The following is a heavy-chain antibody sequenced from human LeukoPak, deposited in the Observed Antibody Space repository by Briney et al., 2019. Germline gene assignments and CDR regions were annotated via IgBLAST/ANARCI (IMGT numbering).Heavy chain of an antibody. CDR1: GYTFTSYA. CDR2: INAGNGNT. CDR3: ARASYSSNWAFDY. Sequence: GASVKVSCKASGYTFTSYAMHWVRQAPGQRLEWMGWINAGNGNTKYSQEFQGRVTITRDTSASTAYMDLSSLRSEDMAVYYCARASYSSNWAFDYWGQGTLVTVSS. D-gene: IGHD6-13*01. J-gene: IGHJ4*02. V-gene: IGHV1-3*03.